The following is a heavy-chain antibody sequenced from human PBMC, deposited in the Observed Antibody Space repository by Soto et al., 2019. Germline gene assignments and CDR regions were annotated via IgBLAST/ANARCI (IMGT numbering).Heavy chain of an antibody. CDR2: IYYSGST. Sequence: SETLSLTCTVSGGSISSGGYYWSWIRQHPGKGLEWIGYIYYSGSTYYNPSLKSRVTISVDTSKNQFSLKLSSVTAADTAVYYCARELSYGEYGYYFDYWGQGTLVTVSS. CDR3: ARELSYGEYGYYFDY. D-gene: IGHD4-17*01. J-gene: IGHJ4*02. V-gene: IGHV4-31*03. CDR1: GGSISSGGYY.